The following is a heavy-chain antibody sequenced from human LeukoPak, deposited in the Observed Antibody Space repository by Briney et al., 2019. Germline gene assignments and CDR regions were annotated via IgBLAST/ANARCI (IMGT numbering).Heavy chain of an antibody. CDR3: ARDRYGRGRPYYFDY. V-gene: IGHV1-3*01. D-gene: IGHD2-15*01. Sequence: GASVKVSCKASGYTFTNYAIHWVRQAPGQRLEWMGWINPGNGDTRYSQKFQGRVTITRDTSASTAYMELSSLRSEDTAVYYCARDRYGRGRPYYFDYWGQGTLVTVSS. J-gene: IGHJ4*02. CDR1: GYTFTNYA. CDR2: INPGNGDT.